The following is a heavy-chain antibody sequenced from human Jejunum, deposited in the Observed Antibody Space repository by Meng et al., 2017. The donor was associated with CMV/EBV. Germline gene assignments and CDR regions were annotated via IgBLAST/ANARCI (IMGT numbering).Heavy chain of an antibody. J-gene: IGHJ5*01. V-gene: IGHV3-66*01. CDR1: GISVTTNY. CDR2: IYSGGDKT. CDR3: ARGAMSFES. Sequence: QLVVSGGGLVQPGGSLRLSCAVSGISVTTNYMTWVRQTPGKGLEWVSVIYSGGDKTYYADSVKGRFTISRDSSRNTLYLQMTSLRAGDTALYYCARGAMSFESWGQGTLVTVSS.